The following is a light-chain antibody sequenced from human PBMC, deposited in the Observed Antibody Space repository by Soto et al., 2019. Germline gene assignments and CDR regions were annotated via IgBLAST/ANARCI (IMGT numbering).Light chain of an antibody. Sequence: QSALTQPASVSGSPGQSITISCTGTSSDVGGYNYVSWYQQHPGKAPKLMIYDVTNRPSGVSNRFSGSKSGNTASLTISGLQAEDEGDYYCSSYTSIFYVFGTGTKLT. CDR2: DVT. J-gene: IGLJ1*01. CDR1: SSDVGGYNY. V-gene: IGLV2-14*01. CDR3: SSYTSIFYV.